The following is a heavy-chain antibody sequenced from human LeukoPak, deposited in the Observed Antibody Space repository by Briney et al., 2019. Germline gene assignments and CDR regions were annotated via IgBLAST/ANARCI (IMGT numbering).Heavy chain of an antibody. V-gene: IGHV3-23*01. CDR3: AKQPHSSGWHYFDY. Sequence: GGSLRLSCAGSRFTFSSYAMSWVRQAPGKGLEWVSAISGSGGSTYYADSVKGRFTISRDNSKNTLYLQMNSLRAEDTAVYYCAKQPHSSGWHYFDYWGQGTLVTVSS. J-gene: IGHJ4*02. CDR1: RFTFSSYA. D-gene: IGHD6-19*01. CDR2: ISGSGGST.